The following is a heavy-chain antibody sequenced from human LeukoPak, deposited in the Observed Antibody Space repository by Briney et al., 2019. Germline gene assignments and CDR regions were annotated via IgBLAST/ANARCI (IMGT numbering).Heavy chain of an antibody. CDR2: ISGSGGST. V-gene: IGHV3-23*01. D-gene: IGHD3-22*01. J-gene: IGHJ3*02. CDR3: AKGLPYYYDSSGYYGDAFDI. CDR1: GFTFSSYA. Sequence: PGGSLRLSCAASGFTFSSYAMSWVRQAPGKGLEWVSAISGSGGSTYYADSVKGRFTISRDNSKNTLYLQMNSLRAEDTAVYYCAKGLPYYYDSSGYYGDAFDIWGQGTMVTVSS.